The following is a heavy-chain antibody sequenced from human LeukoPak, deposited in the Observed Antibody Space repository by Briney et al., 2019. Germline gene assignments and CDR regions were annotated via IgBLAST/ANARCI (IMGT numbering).Heavy chain of an antibody. Sequence: GGSLRLSCAASGFTFTTYAMSWVRQAPGKGLEWVSTVSGSGGSTYYADSVKGRFTISRDSSKNTLYMQMSSLRAEDTAVYYCAKSPTTVTSGGCWGQGTLVTVSS. D-gene: IGHD4-17*01. CDR3: AKSPTTVTSGGC. CDR1: GFTFTTYA. CDR2: VSGSGGST. V-gene: IGHV3-23*01. J-gene: IGHJ4*02.